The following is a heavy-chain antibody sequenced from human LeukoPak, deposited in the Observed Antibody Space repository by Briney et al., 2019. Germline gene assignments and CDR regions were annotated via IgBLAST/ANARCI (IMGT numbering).Heavy chain of an antibody. V-gene: IGHV3-23*01. CDR2: ISGFDPGT. Sequence: QPGGSLRLSCAASGFTCSNYAMSWVRQAPGKGLEWVSTISGFDPGTYYADSVGGRFTISRDNSKNTLFLRMNSLRAEDTAVYFCAKGLRLLDSWGQGTLVTVSS. CDR1: GFTCSNYA. CDR3: AKGLRLLDS. J-gene: IGHJ4*02. D-gene: IGHD3-16*01.